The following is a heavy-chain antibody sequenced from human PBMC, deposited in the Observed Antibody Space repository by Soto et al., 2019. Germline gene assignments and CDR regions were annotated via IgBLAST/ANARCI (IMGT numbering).Heavy chain of an antibody. V-gene: IGHV1-69*13. D-gene: IGHD4-4*01. CDR3: ARQGARSATVTTLGYYYYYGMDV. CDR1: GGTFSSYA. J-gene: IGHJ6*02. CDR2: IIPIFGTA. Sequence: GASVKVSCKASGGTFSSYAISWVRQAPGQGLEWMGGIIPIFGTANYAQKFQGRVTITADESTSTAYMELSSLRSEDTAVYYCARQGARSATVTTLGYYYYYGMDVWGQGTTVTVSS.